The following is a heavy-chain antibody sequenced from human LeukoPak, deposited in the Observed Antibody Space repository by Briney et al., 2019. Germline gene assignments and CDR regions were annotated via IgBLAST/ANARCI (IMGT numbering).Heavy chain of an antibody. Sequence: SETLSLTCAVYGGSFTKHQWSWIRQPPGKGLEWIGAINDGGSTNYNPSLKSRVTISVDTSKNQFSLKLSSVTAADTAVYYCARDGAVRGYFDYWGQGTLVTVSS. V-gene: IGHV4-34*01. J-gene: IGHJ4*02. CDR3: ARDGAVRGYFDY. D-gene: IGHD3-10*01. CDR2: INDGGST. CDR1: GGSFTKHQ.